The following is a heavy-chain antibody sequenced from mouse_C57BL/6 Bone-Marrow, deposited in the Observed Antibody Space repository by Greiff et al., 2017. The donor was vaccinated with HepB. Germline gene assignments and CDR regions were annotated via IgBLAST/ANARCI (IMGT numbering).Heavy chain of an antibody. CDR2: IYPGDGDT. V-gene: IGHV1-82*01. CDR3: ASPPYYGSSYLDY. Sequence: VQLQQSGPELVKPGASVKISCKASGYAFSSSWMNWVKQRPGKGLEWIGRIYPGDGDTNYNGKFKGKATLTADKSSSTAYMQLSSLTSEDSAVYVCASPPYYGSSYLDYWGQGTTLTVSS. J-gene: IGHJ2*01. CDR1: GYAFSSSW. D-gene: IGHD1-1*01.